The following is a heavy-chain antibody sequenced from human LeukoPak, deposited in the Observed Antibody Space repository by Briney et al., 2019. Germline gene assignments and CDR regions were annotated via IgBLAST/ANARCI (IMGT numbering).Heavy chain of an antibody. D-gene: IGHD3-22*01. Sequence: PGRSLRLSCAASGFTLSSDGMHWGRQAPGKGLEWVAVIWYDGSNKYYADSVKGRFTISRDNSKNTLYLQMNSLRAEDTAVYYCARNRLPDYYDSNYGMDVWGQGTTVTVSS. CDR1: GFTLSSDG. V-gene: IGHV3-33*01. CDR2: IWYDGSNK. CDR3: ARNRLPDYYDSNYGMDV. J-gene: IGHJ6*02.